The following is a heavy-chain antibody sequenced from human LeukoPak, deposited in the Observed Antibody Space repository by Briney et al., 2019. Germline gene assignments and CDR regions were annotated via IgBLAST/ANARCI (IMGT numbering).Heavy chain of an antibody. Sequence: PGGSLRLSCAASGFTFSSYSMNWVRQAPGKGLEWVSSISSSSYIHYADSVKGRFTISRDNAKNSLYLQMNSLRAEDTAVYYCAREGGYCSSTSCYAPFDYWGQGTLVTVSS. V-gene: IGHV3-21*01. CDR2: ISSSSYI. CDR1: GFTFSSYS. D-gene: IGHD2-2*01. J-gene: IGHJ4*02. CDR3: AREGGYCSSTSCYAPFDY.